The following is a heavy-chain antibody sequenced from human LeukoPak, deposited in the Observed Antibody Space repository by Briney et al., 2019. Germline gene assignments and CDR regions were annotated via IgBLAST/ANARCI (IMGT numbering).Heavy chain of an antibody. V-gene: IGHV3-74*01. J-gene: IGHJ4*02. CDR1: GFTFSTYW. CDR3: ARGPYYYDSTGYYRD. Sequence: GGSLRLSCAASGFTFSTYWMHWVRQAPGEGLVWVSRINSDGSSTTYADSVKGRFTISRDNAKNTLYLQMNSLRAEDTAVYYCARGPYYYDSTGYYRDWGQGTLVTVSS. CDR2: INSDGSST. D-gene: IGHD3-22*01.